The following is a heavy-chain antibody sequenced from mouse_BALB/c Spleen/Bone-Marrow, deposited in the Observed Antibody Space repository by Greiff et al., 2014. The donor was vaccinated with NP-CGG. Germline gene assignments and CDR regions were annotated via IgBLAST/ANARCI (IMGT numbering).Heavy chain of an antibody. CDR3: ARAPPYDFYAMDY. J-gene: IGHJ4*01. V-gene: IGHV5-4*02. D-gene: IGHD2-13*01. Sequence: EVKLEESGGGLVKPGGSLKLSCAASGFTFSGYYMFWVRQTPEKRLEWVATISDGVSYAYYPDSVKGRFTISRDNARNNLYLQMSSLKSEDTAMYYCARAPPYDFYAMDYWGQGTSVTVSS. CDR2: ISDGVSYA. CDR1: GFTFSGYY.